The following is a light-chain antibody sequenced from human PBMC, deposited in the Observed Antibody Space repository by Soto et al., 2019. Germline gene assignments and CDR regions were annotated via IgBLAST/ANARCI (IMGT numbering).Light chain of an antibody. Sequence: EVVLTQCPATLSLSPGGRATLSCGASQSVSSTYIAWYQQRPGLAPRLLIYDASFRASGVPDRFSGSGSGTDFTLTISRLEPEDFAVYYCQQYGTTPWTFGQGTKVDNK. CDR1: QSVSSTY. CDR3: QQYGTTPWT. V-gene: IGKV3D-20*01. J-gene: IGKJ1*01. CDR2: DAS.